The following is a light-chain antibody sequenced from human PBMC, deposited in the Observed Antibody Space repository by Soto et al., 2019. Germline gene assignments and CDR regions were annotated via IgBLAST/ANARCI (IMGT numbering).Light chain of an antibody. CDR3: GADHGSGSNVV. CDR2: VGTGGIAG. V-gene: IGLV9-49*01. J-gene: IGLJ2*01. Sequence: QSVLTQPPSASASLGASVTLTCTLSSGYSNYKVDWYQQRPGKGPRFVMRVGTGGIAGSKGDGIPDRFSVLGSGLNRYLTIKNIQEEDESDYHCGADHGSGSNVVFGGGTKLTVL. CDR1: SGYSNYK.